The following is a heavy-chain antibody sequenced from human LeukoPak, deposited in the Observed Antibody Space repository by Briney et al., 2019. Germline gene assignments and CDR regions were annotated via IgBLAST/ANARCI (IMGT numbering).Heavy chain of an antibody. J-gene: IGHJ5*02. CDR1: GGSFSGYY. D-gene: IGHD3-10*01. CDR3: ARVSPYYYGSGSGNTAYWFDP. V-gene: IGHV4-34*01. Sequence: PSETLSLTCAVYGGSFSGYYWSWIRQPPGKGLEWIGEINHSGSTNYNPSLKSRVTISVDTSKNQFSLKLSSVTAADTAVYYCARVSPYYYGSGSGNTAYWFDPWGQGTLVTVSS. CDR2: INHSGST.